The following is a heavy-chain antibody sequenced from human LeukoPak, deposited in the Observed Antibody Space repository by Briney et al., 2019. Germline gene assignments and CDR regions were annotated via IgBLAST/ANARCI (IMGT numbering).Heavy chain of an antibody. D-gene: IGHD2-21*02. CDR2: INPNSGGT. V-gene: IGHV1-2*02. Sequence: GASVKVSCKASGYTFTGYYMHWVRQAPGQGLEWMGWINPNSGGTSYAQKFQGRVTMTRDTSISTAYMELSRLRSDDTAVYYCARAPAFAYCGGDCYSDPFDYWGQGTLVTVSS. CDR1: GYTFTGYY. J-gene: IGHJ4*02. CDR3: ARAPAFAYCGGDCYSDPFDY.